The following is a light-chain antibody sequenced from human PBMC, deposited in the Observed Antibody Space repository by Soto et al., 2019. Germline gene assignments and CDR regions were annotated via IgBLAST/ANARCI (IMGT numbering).Light chain of an antibody. J-gene: IGLJ1*01. CDR2: EVT. Sequence: QSVLTPPPSPSGAPGQSVTISFPGNSRDVGGYNYVSWYQQHPGKAPKLMIYEVTKRPSGVPDRFSGSKSASTASLTVSGLQAEDEADYYCSSYAGTDNFYVFGTGTKVTVL. V-gene: IGLV2-8*01. CDR1: SRDVGGYNY. CDR3: SSYAGTDNFYV.